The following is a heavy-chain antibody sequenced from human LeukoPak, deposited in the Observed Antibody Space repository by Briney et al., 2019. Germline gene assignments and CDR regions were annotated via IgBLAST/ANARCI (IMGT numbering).Heavy chain of an antibody. J-gene: IGHJ4*02. Sequence: SETLSLTCAVSDGSISSSNWWSWVRQPPGKGLEWIGEIYHSGSTNYNPSLKSRVTISVDKSKNQLSLKLSSVTAADTAVYYCARDYAVRGVGFDYWGQGTLVTVSS. D-gene: IGHD3-10*01. CDR1: DGSISSSNW. CDR2: IYHSGST. V-gene: IGHV4-4*02. CDR3: ARDYAVRGVGFDY.